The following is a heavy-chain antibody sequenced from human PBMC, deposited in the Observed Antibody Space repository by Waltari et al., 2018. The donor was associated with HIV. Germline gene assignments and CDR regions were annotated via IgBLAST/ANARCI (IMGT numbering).Heavy chain of an antibody. Sequence: EVQLVESGGGLIRPGGSLRLSCAVSGFTVTSNYMTWVRQAPGKGLEWVSVIYNGASTVYSDSVKGRFTISRDTPNNRVYLQMNSLRVDDTAVYFCARFRSSWYHDAMDVWGQGTTVTVSS. CDR1: GFTVTSNY. D-gene: IGHD6-13*01. J-gene: IGHJ6*02. CDR3: ARFRSSWYHDAMDV. CDR2: IYNGAST. V-gene: IGHV3-53*01.